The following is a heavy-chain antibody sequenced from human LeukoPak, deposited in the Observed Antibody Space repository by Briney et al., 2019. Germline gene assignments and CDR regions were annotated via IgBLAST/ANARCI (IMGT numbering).Heavy chain of an antibody. Sequence: GGSLRLSCAASGFTFSNYAIHWVRQAPGKGLEWVAFIRYDGSNKYYVDSVKGRFTISRDNSKNTLYLQMNSLRAEDTAVYYCARAGGYFDWFPTGYFDYWGQGTLVTVSS. CDR3: ARAGGYFDWFPTGYFDY. CDR1: GFTFSNYA. J-gene: IGHJ4*02. V-gene: IGHV3-30*02. D-gene: IGHD3-9*01. CDR2: IRYDGSNK.